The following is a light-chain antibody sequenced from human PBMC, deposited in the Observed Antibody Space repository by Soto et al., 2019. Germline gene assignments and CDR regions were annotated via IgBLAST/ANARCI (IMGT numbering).Light chain of an antibody. CDR2: DAS. J-gene: IGKJ3*01. V-gene: IGKV3-11*01. Sequence: EIVLTQSPATLSLSPGERATLSCRASQSVSSYLAWYQQKPGQAPRLLIYDASNRATGIPARFSGSGSGTDFPLPISSLEPEDFAVYYCQQRSNCLFGPRTTVDIK. CDR3: QQRSNCL. CDR1: QSVSSY.